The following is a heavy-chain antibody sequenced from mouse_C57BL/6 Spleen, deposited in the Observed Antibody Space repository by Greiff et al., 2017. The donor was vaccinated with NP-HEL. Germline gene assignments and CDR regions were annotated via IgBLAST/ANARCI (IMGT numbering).Heavy chain of an antibody. V-gene: IGHV1-52*01. Sequence: QVQLQQPGAELVRPGSSVKLSCKASGYTFTSYWMHWVKQRPIQGLEWIGNIDPSDSETHYNQKFKDKATLTVDKSSSTAYMQLSSLTSEDSAVYYCARLEDDGYNFDYWGQGTTLTVSS. CDR2: IDPSDSET. J-gene: IGHJ2*01. D-gene: IGHD2-3*01. CDR1: GYTFTSYW. CDR3: ARLEDDGYNFDY.